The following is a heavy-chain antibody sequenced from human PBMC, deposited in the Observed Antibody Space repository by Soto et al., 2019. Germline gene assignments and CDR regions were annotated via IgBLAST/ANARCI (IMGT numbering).Heavy chain of an antibody. Sequence: ASVKVSCKVSGYTLTELSMHWVRQAPGKGLEWMGGFDPEDGETIYAQKFQGRVTMTEDTSTDTAYMELSSLRSEDTAVYYCARAPDYCISTSCYLFDYWGQGTLVTVSS. CDR1: GYTLTELS. CDR3: ARAPDYCISTSCYLFDY. J-gene: IGHJ4*02. V-gene: IGHV1-24*01. D-gene: IGHD2-2*01. CDR2: FDPEDGET.